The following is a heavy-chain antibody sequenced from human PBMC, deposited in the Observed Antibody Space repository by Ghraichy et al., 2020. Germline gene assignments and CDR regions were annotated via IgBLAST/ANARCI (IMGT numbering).Heavy chain of an antibody. Sequence: SETLSLTCTVSGGSMSSYYWSWIRQPAGKGLEWIGRIYSSGSTNYNPSLKSRVTMSVDTSKNQFSLNLSSVTAADTAVYYCARGAYGSGDKSKFGYWGQGTLVTVSS. CDR2: IYSSGST. D-gene: IGHD3-10*01. CDR1: GGSMSSYY. V-gene: IGHV4-4*07. J-gene: IGHJ4*02. CDR3: ARGAYGSGDKSKFGY.